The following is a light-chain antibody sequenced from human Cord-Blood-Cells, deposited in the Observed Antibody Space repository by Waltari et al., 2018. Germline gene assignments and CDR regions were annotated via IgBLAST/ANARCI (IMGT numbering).Light chain of an antibody. CDR2: KDS. CDR1: ALPKKY. CDR3: LSADSSGTYRV. Sequence: SYELTQPPSVSVSLGQMARITCSGEALPKKYAYWYQQKPGQFPVLGIYKDSERPSGIPERFPGSSSGKIVTLTISGVQAEDEADYYCLSADSSGTYRVFGGGTKLTVL. V-gene: IGLV3-16*01. J-gene: IGLJ2*01.